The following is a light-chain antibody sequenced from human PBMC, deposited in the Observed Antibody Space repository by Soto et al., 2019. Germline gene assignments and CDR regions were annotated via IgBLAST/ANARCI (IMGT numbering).Light chain of an antibody. V-gene: IGKV1-5*01. CDR2: DAS. CDR1: QSISSW. CDR3: QQYNSYSST. Sequence: DIQMTQSPTSLSPSVGDRVTITCRASQSISSWLAWYQQKPGKAPKLLIYDASSLESGVPSRFSGSGSGTEFTLTISSLQPDDFATYYCQQYNSYSSTFGHGTKVDIK. J-gene: IGKJ1*01.